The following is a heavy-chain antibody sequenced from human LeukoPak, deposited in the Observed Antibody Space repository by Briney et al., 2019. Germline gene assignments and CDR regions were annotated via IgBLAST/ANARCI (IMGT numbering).Heavy chain of an antibody. V-gene: IGHV3-7*01. J-gene: IGHJ5*02. CDR3: ARVGIAARTIWFDP. D-gene: IGHD6-6*01. CDR1: AFTFSNYW. CDR2: IKRDGSES. Sequence: TGGSLRLSCAASAFTFSNYWMSWVRQAPGKGLEWVANIKRDGSESYYVDSVKGRFTISRDNAKNSLYMPMNSLNAEDTALYYCARVGIAARTIWFDPWGQGTLVTVSS.